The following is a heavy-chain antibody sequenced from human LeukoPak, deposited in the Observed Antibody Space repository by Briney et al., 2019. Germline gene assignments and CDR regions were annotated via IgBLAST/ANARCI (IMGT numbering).Heavy chain of an antibody. CDR3: AKKPSYSSSWYFDY. CDR1: GFTFGSYA. Sequence: PGGSLRLSXAASGFTFGSYAMSWVRQAPGKGLEWVSAISGSGGSTYYADSVKGRFTISRDNSKNTLYLQMNSLRAEDTAVYYCAKKPSYSSSWYFDYWGQGTLVTVSS. D-gene: IGHD6-13*01. V-gene: IGHV3-23*01. CDR2: ISGSGGST. J-gene: IGHJ4*02.